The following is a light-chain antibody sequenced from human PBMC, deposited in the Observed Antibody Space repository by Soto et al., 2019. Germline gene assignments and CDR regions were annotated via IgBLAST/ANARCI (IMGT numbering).Light chain of an antibody. CDR2: WAS. CDR3: QKYNSAPWT. V-gene: IGKV4-1*01. J-gene: IGKJ1*01. Sequence: DIVMTQSPYSLSLSLGERSTIICKSNQSVLYSSNNKNYLAWYQQKPGQPPKLLIYWASTRESGVPDRFSGSGSGTDFTLTISSLQPEDVATYYCQKYNSAPWTFGQGTKVDIK. CDR1: QSVLYSSNNKNY.